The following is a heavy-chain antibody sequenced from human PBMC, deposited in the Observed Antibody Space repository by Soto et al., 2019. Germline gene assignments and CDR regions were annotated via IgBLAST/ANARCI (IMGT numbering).Heavy chain of an antibody. D-gene: IGHD3-22*01. J-gene: IGHJ4*02. CDR2: FDPEDGET. CDR1: GYTLTELS. Sequence: VASVKVSCKVSGYTLTELSMHWVRQAPGKGLEWMGGFDPEDGETIYAQKFQGRVTMTEDTSTDTAYMELSSLRSEDTAVYYCATGHPGPPYYYDSSGYWEDWGQGTLVTVSS. CDR3: ATGHPGPPYYYDSSGYWED. V-gene: IGHV1-24*01.